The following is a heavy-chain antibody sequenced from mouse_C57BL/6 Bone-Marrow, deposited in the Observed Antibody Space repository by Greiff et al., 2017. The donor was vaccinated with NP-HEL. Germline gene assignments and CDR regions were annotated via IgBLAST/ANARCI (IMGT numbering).Heavy chain of an antibody. CDR3: ARTLLLRWYFDV. CDR1: GYTFTDYN. D-gene: IGHD1-1*01. V-gene: IGHV1-18*01. J-gene: IGHJ1*03. Sequence: VQLQQSGPELVKPGASVKMSCKASGYTFTDYNMHWVKQSHGKSLEWIGYINPNNGGTIYNQKFKGKATLTVDKSSSTAYMELRSLTSEDTAVYYCARTLLLRWYFDVWGTGTTVTVSS. CDR2: INPNNGGT.